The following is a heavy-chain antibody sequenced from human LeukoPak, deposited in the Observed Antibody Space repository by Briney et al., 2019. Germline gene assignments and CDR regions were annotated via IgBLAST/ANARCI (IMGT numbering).Heavy chain of an antibody. D-gene: IGHD3-9*01. CDR2: ISYDGSNK. Sequence: GGSLRLSCAASGFTFSSYGMHWVRQAPGKGLEWVAVISYDGSNKYYADSVKGRFTISRDNSKNTLYLQMNSLRAEDTAVYYCAKVAEYGILTGYYNYFDYWGQGTLVTVSS. V-gene: IGHV3-30*18. CDR3: AKVAEYGILTGYYNYFDY. J-gene: IGHJ4*02. CDR1: GFTFSSYG.